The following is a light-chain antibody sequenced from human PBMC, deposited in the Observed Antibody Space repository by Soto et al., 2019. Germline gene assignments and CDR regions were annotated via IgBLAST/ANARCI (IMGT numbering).Light chain of an antibody. CDR3: QQYNSWPSLT. J-gene: IGKJ4*01. CDR2: GAS. Sequence: EIVMTQSPATLSVSPGERATLSCRASQSVSSNLAWYQQKPGQAPRLLIYGASTRATGIPARFSGSGSGTEFTLTISSPQSEDFAVYYCQQYNSWPSLTFGGGTKVDIK. V-gene: IGKV3-15*01. CDR1: QSVSSN.